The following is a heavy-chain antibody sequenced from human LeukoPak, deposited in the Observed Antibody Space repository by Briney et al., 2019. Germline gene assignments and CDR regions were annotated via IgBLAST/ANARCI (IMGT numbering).Heavy chain of an antibody. CDR1: GFTFSSYG. CDR3: AKDPFSSGWYTPNYFDY. D-gene: IGHD6-19*01. Sequence: GGSLRLSCAASGFTFSSYGMSWVRQAPGKGLEWVSAISGSGGSTYYADSVKGRFTISRDNSKNTLYLQMNSLRAEDTAVYYCAKDPFSSGWYTPNYFDYWGQGTLVTVSS. J-gene: IGHJ4*02. CDR2: ISGSGGST. V-gene: IGHV3-23*01.